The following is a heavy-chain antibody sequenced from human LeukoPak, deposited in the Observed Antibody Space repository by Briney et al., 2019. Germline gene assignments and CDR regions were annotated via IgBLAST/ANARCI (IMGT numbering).Heavy chain of an antibody. J-gene: IGHJ4*02. V-gene: IGHV1-69*06. Sequence: SVKVSCKASGGTFSSYAISWVRQAPGQGLEWMGGIIPIFGTANYAQKFQGRVTITADKSTSTAYMELSSLRSEDTAVYYCARGETIIAAAGFGYWGQGTLVTVSS. CDR1: GGTFSSYA. D-gene: IGHD6-13*01. CDR2: IIPIFGTA. CDR3: ARGETIIAAAGFGY.